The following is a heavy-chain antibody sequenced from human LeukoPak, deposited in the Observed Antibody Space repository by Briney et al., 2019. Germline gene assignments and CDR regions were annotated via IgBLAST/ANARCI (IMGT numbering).Heavy chain of an antibody. CDR3: AREMATTNDAFDI. Sequence: SETLSLTCTVSGGSISSYYWSWIRQPPGKGLKWIGNIYYSGYTTYSPSLRSRVTISVDTSKNQFSLKLSSVTAADTAVYYCAREMATTNDAFDIWGQGTMVTVSS. D-gene: IGHD5-24*01. CDR1: GGSISSYY. CDR2: IYYSGYT. V-gene: IGHV4-59*12. J-gene: IGHJ3*02.